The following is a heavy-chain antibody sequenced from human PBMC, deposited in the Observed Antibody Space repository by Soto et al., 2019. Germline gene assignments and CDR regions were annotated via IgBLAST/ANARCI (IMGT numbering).Heavy chain of an antibody. Sequence: QVQLVESGGGVVQPGRSLRLSCAASGFTFSSYGMHWVRQAPGKGLEWVAVIWYDGSNKYYADSVKGRFTISRDNSKNTMDLQMNSLGAEDTAVYYCARDGYCSGGSCYSVPVFDYWGQGTLVTISS. CDR1: GFTFSSYG. V-gene: IGHV3-33*01. D-gene: IGHD2-15*01. CDR3: ARDGYCSGGSCYSVPVFDY. J-gene: IGHJ4*02. CDR2: IWYDGSNK.